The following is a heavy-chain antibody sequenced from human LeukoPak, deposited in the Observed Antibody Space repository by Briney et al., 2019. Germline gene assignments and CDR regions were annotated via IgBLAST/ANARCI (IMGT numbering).Heavy chain of an antibody. CDR2: INPNSGGT. CDR3: ARSMSRLRYFDWSTAPAYYYYGMAV. V-gene: IGHV1-2*02. D-gene: IGHD3-9*01. J-gene: IGHJ6*02. Sequence: ASVKVSCKASGYTLTGYYMHWVRQAPGQGLEWMGWINPNSGGTNYAQEFQGRGTITSDTSISTAYMELSRLRSDDTGVYYCARSMSRLRYFDWSTAPAYYYYGMAVWGQGTTVTVSS. CDR1: GYTLTGYY.